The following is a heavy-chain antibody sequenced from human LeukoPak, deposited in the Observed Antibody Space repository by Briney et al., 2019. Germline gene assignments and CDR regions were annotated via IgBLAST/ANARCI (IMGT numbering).Heavy chain of an antibody. CDR3: ARVDVVVPAALDY. Sequence: PSETLSLTCAVYGGSFSGYYWSWIRQPPGKGLEWIGEINHSGSTNYNPSLKSRVTISVDTSKNQFSLKLSSVTAADTAVYYCARVDVVVPAALDYWGQGTLVTVSS. CDR2: INHSGST. J-gene: IGHJ4*02. V-gene: IGHV4-34*01. D-gene: IGHD2-2*01. CDR1: GGSFSGYY.